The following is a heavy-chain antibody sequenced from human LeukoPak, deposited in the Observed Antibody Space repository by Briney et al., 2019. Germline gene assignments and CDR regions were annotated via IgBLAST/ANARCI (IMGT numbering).Heavy chain of an antibody. CDR1: GFTFSSYS. CDR2: ISSSSSYI. V-gene: IGHV3-21*01. CDR3: AKDTNYYDSSGPFDY. Sequence: TGGSLRLSCAASGFTFSSYSMNWVRQAPGKGLEWVSSISSSSSYIYYAASVKGRFTISRDNAKNSLYLQMNSLRAEDMAVYYCAKDTNYYDSSGPFDYWGQGTLVTVSS. D-gene: IGHD3-22*01. J-gene: IGHJ4*02.